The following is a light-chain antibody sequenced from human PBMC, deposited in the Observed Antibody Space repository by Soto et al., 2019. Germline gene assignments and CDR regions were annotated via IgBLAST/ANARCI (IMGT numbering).Light chain of an antibody. J-gene: IGKJ1*01. Sequence: EIVLTQSPGTLSLSPGERATLSCRASQSVSSSYLAWYQQKPGQAPRLLIYGVSSRATGIPDRFSGSGSGTDFTLTIIRLEPEDFAVYYCQQYGSSPETFGQGTRWIS. V-gene: IGKV3-20*01. CDR3: QQYGSSPET. CDR2: GVS. CDR1: QSVSSSY.